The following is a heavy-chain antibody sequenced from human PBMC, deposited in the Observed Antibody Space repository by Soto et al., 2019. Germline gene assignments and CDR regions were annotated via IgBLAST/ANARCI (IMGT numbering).Heavy chain of an antibody. V-gene: IGHV3-30*03. CDR3: AMIRNQYGSGIAFGMDV. J-gene: IGHJ6*02. D-gene: IGHD3-10*01. CDR1: GFTFSSYG. CDR2: ISYDGSNK. Sequence: GGSLRLSCAASGFTFSSYGMHWVRQAPGKGLEWVAVISYDGSNKYYADSVKGRFTISRDNSKNTLYLQMNSLRAEDTAVYYCAMIRNQYGSGIAFGMDVWGQGTTVTVSS.